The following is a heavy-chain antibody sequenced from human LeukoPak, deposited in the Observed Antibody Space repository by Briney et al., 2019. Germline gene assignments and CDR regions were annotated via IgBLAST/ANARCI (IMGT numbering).Heavy chain of an antibody. CDR3: ARGTYYYGMDV. Sequence: QPGGSLRLSCAASGFTFSRYGMHWVRQAPGKGLEWVAGISYDGSQKNYADSAKGRFTIFRDNSNNMLFLEMNSLRTDDTAIYNCARGTYYYGMDVWGQGTTVSVSS. CDR1: GFTFSRYG. CDR2: ISYDGSQK. V-gene: IGHV3-30*03. J-gene: IGHJ6*02.